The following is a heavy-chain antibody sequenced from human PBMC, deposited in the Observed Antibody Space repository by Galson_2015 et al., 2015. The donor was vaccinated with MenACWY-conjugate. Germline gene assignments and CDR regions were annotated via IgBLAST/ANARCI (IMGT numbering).Heavy chain of an antibody. Sequence: SLRLSCAASGFTFSSYVMNWVRQAPGKGLEWVLGIDGSGDRTYYIDSVKGRFTISRDNSKNTLSLQMSSLRVEDTAMYFCAKAPGPGGADPSVEGHWGQGTLVTVSS. CDR2: IDGSGDRT. J-gene: IGHJ4*02. V-gene: IGHV3-23*01. D-gene: IGHD2-21*02. CDR3: AKAPGPGGADPSVEGH. CDR1: GFTFSSYV.